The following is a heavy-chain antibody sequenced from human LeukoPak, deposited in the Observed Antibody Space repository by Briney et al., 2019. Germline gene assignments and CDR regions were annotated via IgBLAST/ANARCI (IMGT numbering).Heavy chain of an antibody. D-gene: IGHD3-22*01. J-gene: IGHJ3*02. CDR1: GYTFTSYY. V-gene: IGHV1-46*01. Sequence: ASVKVSCKASGYTFTSYYMHWVRQAPGQGLEWMGIINPSGCSTSYAQKFQGRVTMTRDTSTSTLYIELSSLRSNDTAGYYFARDGYSSGYSRDAFDIWGQGTMVSVSS. CDR3: ARDGYSSGYSRDAFDI. CDR2: INPSGCST.